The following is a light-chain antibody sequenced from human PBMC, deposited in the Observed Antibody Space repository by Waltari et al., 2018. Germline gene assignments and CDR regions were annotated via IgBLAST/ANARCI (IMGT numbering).Light chain of an antibody. Sequence: DIQMTQSPSSLSASVGDRVTITCRASQGIGNDLGWFQQKPGKAPKRLIFTASSLQSGVPSRFSGSGSGTEFTLTISSLQPEDFATYYCQQSYSTPRTFGQGTKLEIK. CDR2: TAS. J-gene: IGKJ2*01. V-gene: IGKV1-17*01. CDR1: QGIGND. CDR3: QQSYSTPRT.